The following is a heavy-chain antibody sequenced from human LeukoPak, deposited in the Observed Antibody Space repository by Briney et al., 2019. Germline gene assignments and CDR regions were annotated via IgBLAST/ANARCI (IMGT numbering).Heavy chain of an antibody. D-gene: IGHD3-9*01. CDR3: ARADILPGYYAPDY. CDR1: GFTFSDYS. Sequence: GGSLRLSCAASGFTFSDYSMTWIRQAPGKGLEYISHISSNSSYTNYADSVKGRFTISRDNAKNSLSLQMKSLRAEDTAVYYGARADILPGYYAPDYWGQGTLVTVSS. J-gene: IGHJ4*02. CDR2: ISSNSSYT. V-gene: IGHV3-11*05.